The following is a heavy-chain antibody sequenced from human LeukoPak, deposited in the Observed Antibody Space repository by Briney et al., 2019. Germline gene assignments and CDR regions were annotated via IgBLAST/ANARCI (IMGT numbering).Heavy chain of an antibody. CDR3: ARVEIVVVPAASRKFWFDP. D-gene: IGHD2-2*01. J-gene: IGHJ5*02. CDR2: INHSGST. V-gene: IGHV4-34*01. CDR1: GGSFSGYY. Sequence: PSETLSLTCAVYGGSFSGYYWSWIRQPPGKGLEWIGEINHSGSTNYNPSLKSRVTISVDTSKNQFSLKLSSVTAADTAVYYCARVEIVVVPAASRKFWFDPWGQGTLVTVSS.